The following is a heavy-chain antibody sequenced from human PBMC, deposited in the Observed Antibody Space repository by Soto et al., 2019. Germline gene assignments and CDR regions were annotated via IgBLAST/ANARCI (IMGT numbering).Heavy chain of an antibody. CDR3: TRDNWNTV. D-gene: IGHD1-20*01. Sequence: GGSLRLSCAASGFTFSNYWMHWVRQAPGKGLVWVSRVNGDGSSTFYADSVKGRFTISRDNAENTVFLQMDSLRAEDTAVYYCTRDNWNTVWGQGTVVTVSS. V-gene: IGHV3-74*01. J-gene: IGHJ3*01. CDR1: GFTFSNYW. CDR2: VNGDGSST.